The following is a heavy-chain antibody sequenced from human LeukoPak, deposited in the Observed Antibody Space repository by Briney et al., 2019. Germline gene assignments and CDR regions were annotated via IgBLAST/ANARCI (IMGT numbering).Heavy chain of an antibody. D-gene: IGHD1-26*01. CDR2: ISGSGGST. CDR3: ASQKFIVGATYVY. CDR1: GFTFSSYG. V-gene: IGHV3-23*01. J-gene: IGHJ4*02. Sequence: GGSLRLSCAASGFTFSSYGMHWVRQAPGKGLEWVSAISGSGGSTYYADSVKGRFTISRDNSKNTLYLQMNSLRAEDTAVYYCASQKFIVGATYVYWGQGTLVTVSS.